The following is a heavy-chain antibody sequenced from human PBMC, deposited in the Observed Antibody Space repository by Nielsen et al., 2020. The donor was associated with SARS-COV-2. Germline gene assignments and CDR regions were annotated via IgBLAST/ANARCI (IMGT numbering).Heavy chain of an antibody. D-gene: IGHD2-21*02. CDR2: VYYSGSS. CDR1: GGSVSTGAYY. CDR3: ATTPSSVTAYAVGY. V-gene: IGHV4-61*08. Sequence: GSLRLSCTVSGGSVSTGAYYWSWIRQPPGKGLEWIGYVYYSGSSNYNPSLKGRVAISRDTSKNQFSLRLTSVTAADTAVYYCATTPSSVTAYAVGYWGQGTPVTVSS. J-gene: IGHJ4*02.